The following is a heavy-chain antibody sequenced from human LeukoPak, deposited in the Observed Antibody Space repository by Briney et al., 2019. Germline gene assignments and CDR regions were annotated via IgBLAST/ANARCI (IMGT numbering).Heavy chain of an antibody. CDR2: INWNGGST. CDR3: ARDPRIAGSPFSDY. V-gene: IGHV3-20*04. Sequence: GGSLRLSCAASGFTFDDYGMSWVRQAPGKGLEWVSGINWNGGSTGYADSVEGRFTISRDNAKNSLYLQMNSLRAEDTALYYCARDPRIAGSPFSDYWGQGTLVTVSS. J-gene: IGHJ4*02. CDR1: GFTFDDYG. D-gene: IGHD6-13*01.